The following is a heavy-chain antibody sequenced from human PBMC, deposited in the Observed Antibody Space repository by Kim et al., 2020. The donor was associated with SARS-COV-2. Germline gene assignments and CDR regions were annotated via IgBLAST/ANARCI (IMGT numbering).Heavy chain of an antibody. CDR1: GFTFSSYS. Sequence: GGSLRLSCAASGFTFSSYSMNWVRQAPGKGLEWVSSISSSSSYIYYADSVKGRFTISRDNAKNSLYLQMNSLRAEDTAVYYCARVRQQLRPVPDAFDIWGQGTMVTVSS. CDR3: ARVRQQLRPVPDAFDI. D-gene: IGHD6-13*01. J-gene: IGHJ3*02. CDR2: ISSSSSYI. V-gene: IGHV3-21*01.